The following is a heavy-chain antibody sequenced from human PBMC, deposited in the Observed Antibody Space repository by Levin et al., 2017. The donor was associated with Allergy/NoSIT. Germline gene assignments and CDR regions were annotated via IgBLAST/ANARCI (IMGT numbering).Heavy chain of an antibody. CDR1: GFTFDDYA. V-gene: IGHV3-9*01. D-gene: IGHD5-24*01. CDR2: ISWNSGSI. J-gene: IGHJ4*02. CDR3: AKDIAMATITGPFDY. Sequence: SLKISCAASGFTFDDYAMHWVRQAPGKGLEWVSGISWNSGSIGYADSVKGRFTISRDNAKNSLYLQMNSLRAEDTALYYCAKDIAMATITGPFDYWGQGTLVTVSS.